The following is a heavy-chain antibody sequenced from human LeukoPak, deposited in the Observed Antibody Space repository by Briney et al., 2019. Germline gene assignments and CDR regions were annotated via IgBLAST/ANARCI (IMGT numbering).Heavy chain of an antibody. Sequence: SETLSLTCAVYGGYFSGYYWSWIRQPPGKGLEWIGEINHSGSTNYNPSLKSRVTISVDTSKNQFSLKLSSVTAADTAVYYCARGLWFGDFDYWGQGTLVTVSS. J-gene: IGHJ4*02. CDR1: GGYFSGYY. V-gene: IGHV4-34*01. D-gene: IGHD3-10*01. CDR3: ARGLWFGDFDY. CDR2: INHSGST.